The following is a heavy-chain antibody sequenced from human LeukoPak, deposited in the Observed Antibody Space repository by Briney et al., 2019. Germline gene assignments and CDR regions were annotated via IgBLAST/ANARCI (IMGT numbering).Heavy chain of an antibody. D-gene: IGHD4-11*01. V-gene: IGHV3-33*01. Sequence: PGGSLRLSCAASGFTLSSYGMHWVRQAPGKGLEWVAVIWYDGSNKYYADSVKGRFTISRDNSKNTLYLQMNSLRAEDTAVYYCARDLNAATVTVYGMDVWGQGTTVTGSS. J-gene: IGHJ6*02. CDR2: IWYDGSNK. CDR1: GFTLSSYG. CDR3: ARDLNAATVTVYGMDV.